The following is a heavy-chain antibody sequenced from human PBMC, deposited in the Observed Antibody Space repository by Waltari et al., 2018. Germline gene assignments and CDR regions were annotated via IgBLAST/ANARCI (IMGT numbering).Heavy chain of an antibody. J-gene: IGHJ4*02. CDR2: VIPMFVTA. CDR1: GGTFSSYA. V-gene: IGHV1-69*05. CDR3: ARGGGYYYFDY. D-gene: IGHD2-21*01. Sequence: QVQLVQSGAEVKKPGSSVKVSCKASGGTFSSYAISWVRQAPGQGLEWMGGVIPMFVTANDAQKFQGRVTITTDESTGTAYMELSSLRSEETAVYYCARGGGYYYFDYWGQGTLVTVSS.